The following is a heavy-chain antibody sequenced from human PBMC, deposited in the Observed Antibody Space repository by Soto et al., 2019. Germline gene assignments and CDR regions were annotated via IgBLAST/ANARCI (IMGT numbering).Heavy chain of an antibody. D-gene: IGHD7-27*01. V-gene: IGHV4-59*01. J-gene: IGHJ6*02. CDR2: IYYSGST. CDR3: AREVGNYYYYGMDV. Sequence: ETLSLTCTVSGGSISSYYWSWIRQPPGKGLEWIGYIYYSGSTNYNPSLKSRVTISVDTSKNQFSLKLSSVTAADTAVYYCAREVGNYYYYGMDVWGQGTTVTVSS. CDR1: GGSISSYY.